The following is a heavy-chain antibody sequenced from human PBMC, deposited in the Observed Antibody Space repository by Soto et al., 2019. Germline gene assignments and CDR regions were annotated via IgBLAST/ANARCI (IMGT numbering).Heavy chain of an antibody. J-gene: IGHJ4*02. CDR3: ARDGDYYCSGESAFDY. CDR1: GFTFSSYA. V-gene: IGHV3-30-3*01. CDR2: ISYDGSNK. D-gene: IGHD3-10*01. Sequence: PGGSLRLSCAASGFTFSSYAMHWVRQAPGKGLEWVAVISYDGSNKYYADSVKGRFTISRDNSKNTLYLQMNSLRAEDTAVYYCARDGDYYCSGESAFDYWGQGTLVTVSS.